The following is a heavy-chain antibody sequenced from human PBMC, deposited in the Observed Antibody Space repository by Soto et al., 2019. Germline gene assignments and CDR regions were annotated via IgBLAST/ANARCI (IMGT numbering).Heavy chain of an antibody. J-gene: IGHJ4*02. CDR1: GGSVSSGSYY. CDR3: ARDSGLEMATISYFDY. CDR2: IYYSGST. D-gene: IGHD5-12*01. V-gene: IGHV4-61*01. Sequence: PSETLSFTCTVSGGSVSSGSYYWSWIRQPPGKGLEWIGYIYYSGSTNYNPSLKSRVTIPVDTSKNQFSLKLSSVTAADTAVYYCARDSGLEMATISYFDYWGQGTLVTVSS.